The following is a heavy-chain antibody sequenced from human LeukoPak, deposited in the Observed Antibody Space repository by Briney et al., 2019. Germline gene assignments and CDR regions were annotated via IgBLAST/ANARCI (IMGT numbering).Heavy chain of an antibody. CDR1: GFTFTSYT. Sequence: GSLRLSCAASGFTFTSYTMTWVRQAPGKGLEWVSGISDSGGSTHHADSVKGRFTISRDNSKNTLYLHMNSLRLEDTAVYWCAKTLWGLTLLSSDYWGQGTLVTVSS. J-gene: IGHJ4*02. D-gene: IGHD3-16*01. CDR2: ISDSGGST. V-gene: IGHV3-23*01. CDR3: AKTLWGLTLLSSDY.